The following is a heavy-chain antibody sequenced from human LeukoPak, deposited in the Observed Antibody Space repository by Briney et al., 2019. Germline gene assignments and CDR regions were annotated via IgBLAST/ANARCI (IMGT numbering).Heavy chain of an antibody. CDR1: GFTFSTYG. J-gene: IGHJ4*02. D-gene: IGHD5-24*01. V-gene: IGHV3-30*18. CDR3: AKGRIRDGYNPEFDY. CDR2: IPYDGSNK. Sequence: GRSLRLSCAASGFTFSTYGIHWVRQAPGKGLEWVASIPYDGSNKYYADSVKGRFTISRDNSKNTVYLQMNSLTAEDTAVYYCAKGRIRDGYNPEFDYWGQGTLVTVSS.